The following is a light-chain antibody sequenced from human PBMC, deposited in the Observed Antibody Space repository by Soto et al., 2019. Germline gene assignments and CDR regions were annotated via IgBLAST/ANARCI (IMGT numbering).Light chain of an antibody. V-gene: IGKV3-15*01. CDR3: QQYNNWPPCT. CDR1: QSVSSN. J-gene: IGKJ1*01. Sequence: EIVMTQSPATLSVSPGERASLSCRASQSVSSNLAWYQQKPGQAPRLLIHGASTRATGIPGRFSGSGSGTEFTLTISSLQSEDFAVYYCQQYNNWPPCTFGQGTKVEIK. CDR2: GAS.